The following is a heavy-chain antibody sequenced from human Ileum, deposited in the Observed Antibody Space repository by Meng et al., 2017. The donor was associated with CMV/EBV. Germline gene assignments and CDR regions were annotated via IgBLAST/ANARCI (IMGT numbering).Heavy chain of an antibody. CDR1: GYNFTSNN. D-gene: IGHD1-26*01. V-gene: IGHV7-4-1*02. J-gene: IGHJ4*02. CDR3: ARDGLSGRYFDY. CDR2: IDTNTGNP. Sequence: QVQLVQSGSELKKPRASVKVSCRASGYNFTSNNVIWVRQAPGQRPEWMGWIDTNTGNPTYAQGFTGRFVFSLDISVSTTYLQISSLKAEDTAVYYCARDGLSGRYFDYWGQGTLVTVSS.